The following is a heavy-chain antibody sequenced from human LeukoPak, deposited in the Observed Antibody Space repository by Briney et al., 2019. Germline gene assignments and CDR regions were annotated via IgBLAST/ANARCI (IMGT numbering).Heavy chain of an antibody. D-gene: IGHD6-25*01. CDR2: ISGSGGNT. J-gene: IGHJ4*02. CDR3: AKDLPERPFDF. CDR1: GFTFSRYA. V-gene: IGHV3-23*01. Sequence: GGSQRLSCAASGFTFSRYAMNWVRQAPGKELEWVSSISGSGGNTYYADSVKGRFTISRDNSKNTLYLQMNSLRAEDTAIYYCAKDLPERPFDFWGQGTLLTVSS.